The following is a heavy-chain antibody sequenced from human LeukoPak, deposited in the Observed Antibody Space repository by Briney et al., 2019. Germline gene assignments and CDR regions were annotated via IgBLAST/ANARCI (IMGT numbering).Heavy chain of an antibody. Sequence: SETLSFTGAVYGWSFCGYYWSWLGQPPGKGLEWIGEINHSGSTNYNQSLKSRVTISVDTSKNQFLVKLSSGSDADTAFYYWARYYYGSGSYYRHGFYDYWGQGTLVTVSS. J-gene: IGHJ4*02. CDR3: ARYYYGSGSYYRHGFYDY. D-gene: IGHD3-10*01. CDR1: GWSFCGYY. CDR2: INHSGST. V-gene: IGHV4-34*01.